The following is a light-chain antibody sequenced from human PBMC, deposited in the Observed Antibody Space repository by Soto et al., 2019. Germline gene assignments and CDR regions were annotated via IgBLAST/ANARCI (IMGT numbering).Light chain of an antibody. CDR3: ATWDDRLNGYV. CDR2: SNN. Sequence: QSVLTQPPSPSGTPGQSVTVSCSGSSSNIASNTLTWYQQHQGTPPIRLLYSNNLRSSGVPDRFSGSRSGTSASLAISGLQSEDEADYDCATWDDRLNGYVFGSGTKLTVL. CDR1: SSNIASNT. J-gene: IGLJ1*01. V-gene: IGLV1-44*01.